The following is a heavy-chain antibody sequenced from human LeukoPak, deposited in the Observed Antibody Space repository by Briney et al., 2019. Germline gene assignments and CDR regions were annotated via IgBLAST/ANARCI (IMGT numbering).Heavy chain of an antibody. CDR3: AWQQLVSGYYYGMDV. D-gene: IGHD6-13*01. Sequence: GASGNVSCKASGYTFTSYGISWVRQAPGQGLEWMGWISAYNGNTNYAQKLQGRVTMTTDTSTSTAYMELRSLRSDDTAVYYCAWQQLVSGYYYGMDVWGQGTTVTVSS. J-gene: IGHJ6*02. V-gene: IGHV1-18*01. CDR2: ISAYNGNT. CDR1: GYTFTSYG.